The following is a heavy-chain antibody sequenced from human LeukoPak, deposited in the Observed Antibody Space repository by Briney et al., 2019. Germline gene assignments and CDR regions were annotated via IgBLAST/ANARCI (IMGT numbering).Heavy chain of an antibody. CDR1: GYTFTSYG. D-gene: IGHD3-3*01. CDR3: AREGRFLEWLYTHYYYYGMDV. V-gene: IGHV1-18*01. CDR2: ISAYNGNT. Sequence: ASVKVSCKASGYTFTSYGISWVRQAPGQGLEWMGWISAYNGNTNYAQKLQGRVTMTTDTSTSTAYMELRSLRSDDTAVYYCAREGRFLEWLYTHYYYYGMDVWGQGTTVTVSS. J-gene: IGHJ6*02.